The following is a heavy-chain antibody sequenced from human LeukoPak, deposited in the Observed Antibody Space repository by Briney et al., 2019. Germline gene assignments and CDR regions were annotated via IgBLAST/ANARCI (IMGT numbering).Heavy chain of an antibody. Sequence: SGGSLRLSCAASGFTFSKYWMHWVRQAPGKGLVWVSRVKREGSSTSYADSVKVRFTNSRDNAKDTLYLQMNNLRVQDTALYYCASDPGGGGAQGHNWFDPWGQGTLVTVSS. V-gene: IGHV3-74*01. CDR3: ASDPGGGGAQGHNWFDP. J-gene: IGHJ5*02. D-gene: IGHD2-21*01. CDR2: VKREGSST. CDR1: GFTFSKYW.